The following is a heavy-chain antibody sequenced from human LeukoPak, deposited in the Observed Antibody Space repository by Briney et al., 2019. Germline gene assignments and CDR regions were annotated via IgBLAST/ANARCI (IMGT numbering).Heavy chain of an antibody. V-gene: IGHV4-30-4*07. CDR1: GGSISSGGYS. J-gene: IGHJ4*02. CDR2: IYYSGST. Sequence: PSETLSLTCAVSGGSISSGGYSWSWIRQPPGKGLEWIGYIYYSGSTYYNPSLKSRVTISVDTSKNQFSLKLSSVTAADTAVYYCARHDSPGIGGDFDYWGQGTLVTVSS. D-gene: IGHD1-26*01. CDR3: ARHDSPGIGGDFDY.